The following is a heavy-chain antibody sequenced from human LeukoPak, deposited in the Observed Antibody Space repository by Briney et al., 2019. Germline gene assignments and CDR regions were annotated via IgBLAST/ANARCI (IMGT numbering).Heavy chain of an antibody. J-gene: IGHJ3*02. Sequence: QAGGSLRLSCEVSGFTFSNYTMNWVRQAPGKGLEWVSSISASAGSAVCGDSVKGRFTISRVNAENTLYLQMDSLRADDTAIYYCAKDQRSGEYDYGWGPFDIWGQGTMVTVSS. CDR2: ISASAGSA. CDR1: GFTFSNYT. D-gene: IGHD3-10*01. CDR3: AKDQRSGEYDYGWGPFDI. V-gene: IGHV3-23*01.